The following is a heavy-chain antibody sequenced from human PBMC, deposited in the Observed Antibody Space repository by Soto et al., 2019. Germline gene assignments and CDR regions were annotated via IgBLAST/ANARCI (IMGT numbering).Heavy chain of an antibody. CDR1: GGTFNNYA. CDR2: IIPILATT. J-gene: IGHJ6*02. Sequence: QMELVQSGTEVKKPGSSVKVSCKASGGTFNNYAFGWVRQATGQGLEWMGGIIPILATTYYAQKFQGRVTITAAESTSTAYMELTSMRSEDTAVYYCARDVVRDNYLWTGHPRLGIDFWGQGTTVIVSS. CDR3: ARDVVRDNYLWTGHPRLGIDF. D-gene: IGHD3-3*01. V-gene: IGHV1-69*01.